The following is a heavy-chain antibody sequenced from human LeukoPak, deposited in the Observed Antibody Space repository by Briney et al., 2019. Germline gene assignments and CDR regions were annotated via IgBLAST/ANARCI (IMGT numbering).Heavy chain of an antibody. V-gene: IGHV3-30*01. D-gene: IGHD3-3*01. J-gene: IGHJ6*03. CDR3: ARGPTYYDFWSGYRNYYYYMDV. CDR2: ISYDGSNK. CDR1: GFTFSSYA. Sequence: GGSLRLSCAASGFTFSSYAMHWVRQAPGKGLEWVAVISYDGSNKYYADSVKGRFTISRDNSKNTLYLQMNSLRAEDTAVYYCARGPTYYDFWSGYRNYYYYMDVWGKGTTVTVSS.